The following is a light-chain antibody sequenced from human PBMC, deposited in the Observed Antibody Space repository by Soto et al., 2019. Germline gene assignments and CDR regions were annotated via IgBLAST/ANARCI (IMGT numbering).Light chain of an antibody. CDR2: DAS. CDR1: QSVSNNY. V-gene: IGKV3-11*01. Sequence: EVLLTQSPATLSFSPGERATLSCRASQSVSNNYLAWYQQKPGQAPRLLIFDASNRATGIPARFSGSGSGTDFTLTINSLEPEDFAVYYCQQRSNGITFGGGTKVDIK. J-gene: IGKJ4*01. CDR3: QQRSNGIT.